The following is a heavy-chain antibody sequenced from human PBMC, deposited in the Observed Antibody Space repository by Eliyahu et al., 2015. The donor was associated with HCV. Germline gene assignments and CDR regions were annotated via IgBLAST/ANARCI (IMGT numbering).Heavy chain of an antibody. Sequence: QVQLVQSGAEVKKPGSSVKVSCKASGGTFSSYAISWVRQAPGQGLEWMGGIIPIFGTANYAQKSQGRVTITADKSTSTAYMELSSLRSEDTAVYYCARVGEFVVGATKAFDIWGQGTMVTVSS. CDR2: IIPIFGTA. D-gene: IGHD1-26*01. CDR3: ARVGEFVVGATKAFDI. J-gene: IGHJ3*02. V-gene: IGHV1-69*06. CDR1: GGTFSSYA.